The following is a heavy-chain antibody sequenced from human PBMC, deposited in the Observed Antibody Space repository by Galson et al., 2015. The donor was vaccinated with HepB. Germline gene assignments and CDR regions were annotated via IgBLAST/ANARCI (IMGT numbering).Heavy chain of an antibody. D-gene: IGHD1-1*01. Sequence: CAISGDSVSSDSTSWNWIRQPPSRGLEWLGRTYYRSKWYNDYALSVKSRITISPDTSNNQFSLQLNSVSPDDTAVYYCARAKPTGPLDFWGQGTLVTVSS. V-gene: IGHV6-1*01. CDR2: TYYRSKWYN. CDR3: ARAKPTGPLDF. J-gene: IGHJ4*02. CDR1: GDSVSSDSTS.